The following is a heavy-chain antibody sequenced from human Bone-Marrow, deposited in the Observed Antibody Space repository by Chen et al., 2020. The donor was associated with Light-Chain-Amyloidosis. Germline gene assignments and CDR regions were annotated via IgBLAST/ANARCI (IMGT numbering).Heavy chain of an antibody. J-gene: IGHJ6*03. Sequence: VQLLESGGGLVQPGGSLRLSCAASGFNFSKNAMNWVRQAPGKGPEWVSVIGGTSKNTYYADSVKGRFTISRDNSKNTLYLQMNSLRAEDTAVYYCANTGGAVNPYFYYYYMDVWGRGTTVTVSS. V-gene: IGHV3-23*05. CDR3: ANTGGAVNPYFYYYYMDV. CDR1: GFNFSKNA. CDR2: IGGTSKNT. D-gene: IGHD3-10*01.